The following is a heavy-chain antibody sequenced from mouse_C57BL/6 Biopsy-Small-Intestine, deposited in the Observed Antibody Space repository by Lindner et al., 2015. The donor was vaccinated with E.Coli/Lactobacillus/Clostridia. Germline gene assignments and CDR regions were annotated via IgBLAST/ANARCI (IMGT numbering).Heavy chain of an antibody. CDR2: VNPDNGGT. J-gene: IGHJ3*01. Sequence: VQLQESGPVLVKPGPSVEISCKASGFSFTDYFLHWVKQSHGKSLEWIGLVNPDNGGTSYNQKFKGKATLTVDTSSSTAYMELNSLTSEDSAVYYCARPDSDEVFAYWGQGTLVSVSA. V-gene: IGHV1-36*01. CDR3: ARPDSDEVFAY. CDR1: GFSFTDYF. D-gene: IGHD2-12*01.